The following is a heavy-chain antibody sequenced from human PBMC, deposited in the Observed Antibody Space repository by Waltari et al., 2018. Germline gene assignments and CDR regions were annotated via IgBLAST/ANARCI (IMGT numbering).Heavy chain of an antibody. J-gene: IGHJ4*02. V-gene: IGHV3-43*01. CDR2: SSWEGGTT. CDR1: GFTFDDYT. D-gene: IGHD3-22*01. Sequence: EVQLVESGGVVVQPGGSLRLSCAASGFTFDDYTMLWVRQAPGKGLEWVSMSSWEGGTTRYADAVKGRFTISRDNNKNSLYLQMNSLRTEDTALYDCAKDGSYDESSGDYCDYWGQGTLVTGSS. CDR3: AKDGSYDESSGDYCDY.